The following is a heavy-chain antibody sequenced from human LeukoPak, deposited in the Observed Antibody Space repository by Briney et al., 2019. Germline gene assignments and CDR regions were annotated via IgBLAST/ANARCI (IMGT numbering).Heavy chain of an antibody. Sequence: GGSLRLSCAASGLTFSSYAVSCVRQAPGKGLEWVSSISTTSTYMDYADSVKGRFTISRDNAKNSLYLQMNSLRAEDTAVYFCARVTEMATFTRYYFDYWGQRTLVTVSS. CDR1: GLTFSSYA. V-gene: IGHV3-21*01. J-gene: IGHJ4*02. CDR3: ARVTEMATFTRYYFDY. D-gene: IGHD5-24*01. CDR2: ISTTSTYM.